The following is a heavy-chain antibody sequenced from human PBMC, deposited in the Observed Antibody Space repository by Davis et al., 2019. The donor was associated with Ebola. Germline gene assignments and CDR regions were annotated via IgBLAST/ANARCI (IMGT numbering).Heavy chain of an antibody. CDR1: GYTFTNYY. CDR3: ARHDSSGHDAFDI. J-gene: IGHJ3*02. V-gene: IGHV1-46*03. Sequence: ASVKVSCKASGYTFTNYYMHWVRQAPGQGLEWMGIINPSGGSTSYAQKFQGRVTMTRDTSTSTVYMELSSLRSEDTAVYYCARHDSSGHDAFDIWGQGTMVTVSS. D-gene: IGHD3-22*01. CDR2: INPSGGST.